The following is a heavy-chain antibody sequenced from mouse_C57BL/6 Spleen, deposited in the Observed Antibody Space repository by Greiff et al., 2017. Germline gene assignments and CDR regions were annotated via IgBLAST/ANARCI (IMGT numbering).Heavy chain of an antibody. Sequence: VQLVESGPGLVQPSQSLSITCTVSGFSLTSYGVHWVRQSPGKGLEWLGVIWSGGSTDYNAAFISRLSISKDNSKSQVFFKMNSLQADDTAIYYCARIGYYGSSSVFDYWGQGTTLTVSS. V-gene: IGHV2-2*01. J-gene: IGHJ2*01. CDR3: ARIGYYGSSSVFDY. CDR2: IWSGGST. D-gene: IGHD1-1*01. CDR1: GFSLTSYG.